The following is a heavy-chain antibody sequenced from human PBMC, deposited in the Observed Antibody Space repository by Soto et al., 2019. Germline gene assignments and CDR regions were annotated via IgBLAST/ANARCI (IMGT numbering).Heavy chain of an antibody. CDR3: ATELGDQPAFDN. J-gene: IGHJ3*02. Sequence: QVQLVQSGPELKKPGSSVRVSCRASGGTFNSYIITWVRQSPGQGLEWLGRIIATLDLTNSAQNFQGRVTITADTSTRTAYMALTTLRSEDTAVYYFATELGDQPAFDNRGQGTVVTVSS. CDR2: IIATLDLT. V-gene: IGHV1-69*08. CDR1: GGTFNSYI. D-gene: IGHD2-2*01.